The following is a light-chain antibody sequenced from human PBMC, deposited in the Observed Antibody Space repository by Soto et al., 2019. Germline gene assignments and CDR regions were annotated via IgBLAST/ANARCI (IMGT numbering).Light chain of an antibody. V-gene: IGKV3-15*01. CDR3: QQYNNWPFS. CDR2: EVS. Sequence: EIVMTQSPDTLSVSPGERATLTCMVGQDVTTNLAWHQQKSGQSPRLLIYEVSIRASGVPDRFSGTGSETDFTLNISGVQSGDSAVYFCQQYNNWPFSFGQGTRLEIK. CDR1: QDVTTN. J-gene: IGKJ5*01.